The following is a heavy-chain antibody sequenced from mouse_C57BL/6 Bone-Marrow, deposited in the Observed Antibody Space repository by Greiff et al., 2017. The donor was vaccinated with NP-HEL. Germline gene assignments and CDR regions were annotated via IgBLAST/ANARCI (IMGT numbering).Heavy chain of an antibody. J-gene: IGHJ3*01. CDR3: ACDLFAY. Sequence: EVQLQQSGPVLVKPGASVTISCKASGYTFTDSYMNWVKQSHGKSLEWIGVINPYNGGTSYNLKFKGKATLTADKSSSTAYMELNSLTSEVSAVYSCACDLFAYGGQGTRVTVTA. V-gene: IGHV1-19*01. D-gene: IGHD2-13*01. CDR2: INPYNGGT. CDR1: GYTFTDSY.